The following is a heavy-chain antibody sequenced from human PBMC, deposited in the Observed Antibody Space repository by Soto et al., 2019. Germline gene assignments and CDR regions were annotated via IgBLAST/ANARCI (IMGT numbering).Heavy chain of an antibody. D-gene: IGHD3-22*01. CDR2: IDPSDSQT. J-gene: IGHJ4*02. CDR3: ARQIYDSDTGPNFQYHFDS. Sequence: GESLKTSCKGSGYSFAGYWITWVRQKPGKGLEWMGRIDPSDSQTYYSPSFRGHVTISATKSITTVFLQWSSLRASDTAMYYCARQIYDSDTGPNFQYHFDSWGQGTPVTVSS. CDR1: GYSFAGYW. V-gene: IGHV5-10-1*01.